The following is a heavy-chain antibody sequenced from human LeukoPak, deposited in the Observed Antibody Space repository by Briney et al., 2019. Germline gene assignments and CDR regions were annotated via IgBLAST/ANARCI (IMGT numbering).Heavy chain of an antibody. V-gene: IGHV4-39*07. CDR3: ARLARNGLLHFDY. J-gene: IGHJ4*02. CDR1: GGSISSSNHY. Sequence: SETLSLTCTVSGGSISSSNHYWGWIRQPPGKGLEWIGSIYYSGATYYNPSLKSRVTISVDKSKNQFSLKLTSVTAADTAVYYCARLARNGLLHFDYWGQGTLVTVSS. D-gene: IGHD1-1*01. CDR2: IYYSGAT.